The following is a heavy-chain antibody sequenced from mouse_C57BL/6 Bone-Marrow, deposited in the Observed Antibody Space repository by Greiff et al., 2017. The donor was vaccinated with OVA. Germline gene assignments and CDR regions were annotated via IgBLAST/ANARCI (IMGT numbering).Heavy chain of an antibody. CDR1: GYSITSGYY. Sequence: DVQLQESGPGLVKPSQSLSLTCSVTGYSITSGYYWNWIRQFPGNKLEWMGYISYDGSNNYNPSLKNRSSITRDTSKNQFFLKLNSVTTEDTATYYCARDDYFDYWGQGTTLTVSS. CDR2: ISYDGSN. V-gene: IGHV3-6*01. J-gene: IGHJ2*01. CDR3: ARDDYFDY.